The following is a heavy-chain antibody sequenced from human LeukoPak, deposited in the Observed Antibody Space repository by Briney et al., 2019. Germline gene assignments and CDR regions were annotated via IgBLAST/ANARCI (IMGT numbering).Heavy chain of an antibody. CDR3: ARWHYDVLTGDYYYAMDV. CDR1: GASISGFH. CDR2: MYYTGSP. D-gene: IGHD3-9*01. Sequence: SETLSLTCTVSGASISGFHWTWIRQPARKGLEWVGHMYYTGSPIYNPSLKSQVTISSDMSKKQFTLHLNSVIATDTAVYYCARWHYDVLTGDYYYAMDVWGQGTTVIVSS. J-gene: IGHJ6*01. V-gene: IGHV4-59*08.